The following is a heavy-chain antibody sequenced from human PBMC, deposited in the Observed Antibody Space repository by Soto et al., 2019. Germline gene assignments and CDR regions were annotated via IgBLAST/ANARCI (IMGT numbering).Heavy chain of an antibody. CDR3: AKDRIGYGDYRYFDL. CDR2: ISGSGGST. J-gene: IGHJ2*01. V-gene: IGHV3-23*01. D-gene: IGHD4-17*01. Sequence: EVPLLESGGGLVQPGGSLRLSCAASGFTFSSYAMSWVRQAPGKGLEWVSAISGSGGSTYYADSVKGRFTISRDNSKNTLYLQMNSLRAEDTAVYYCAKDRIGYGDYRYFDLWGRGTLVTVSS. CDR1: GFTFSSYA.